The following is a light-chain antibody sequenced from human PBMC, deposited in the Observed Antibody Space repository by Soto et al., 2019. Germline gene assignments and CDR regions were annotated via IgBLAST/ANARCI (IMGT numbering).Light chain of an antibody. CDR1: SSDVGGYNY. CDR2: DVS. J-gene: IGLJ3*02. Sequence: QSVLTQPASVSGSPGQSITISCTGTSSDVGGYNYVSWYQQHPGKAPKLIIYDVSSRPSGVSHRFSGSRSGNTASLTISGLQAEDEADYYCSSLTGSNTWVFGGGTKVTVL. CDR3: SSLTGSNTWV. V-gene: IGLV2-14*03.